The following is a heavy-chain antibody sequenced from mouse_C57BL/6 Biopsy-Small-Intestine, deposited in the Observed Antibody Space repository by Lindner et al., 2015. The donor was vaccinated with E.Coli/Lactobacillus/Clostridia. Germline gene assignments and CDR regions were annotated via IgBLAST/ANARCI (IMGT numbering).Heavy chain of an antibody. V-gene: IGHV1-14*01. CDR2: INPYNDGT. CDR3: SRRRLPRFDY. J-gene: IGHJ2*01. CDR1: GYTFTNFV. Sequence: VQLQESGPELVQPGASVKMSCKASGYTFTNFVLHWMKQRPGQGLEWIGYINPYNDGTKYNERFKGKATLTSDRSSSTAYLELSSLTSEDSAVYYCSRRRLPRFDYWGQGTTLTVSS. D-gene: IGHD2-2*01.